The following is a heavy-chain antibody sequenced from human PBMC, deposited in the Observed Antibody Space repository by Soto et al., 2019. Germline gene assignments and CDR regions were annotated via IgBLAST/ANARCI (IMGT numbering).Heavy chain of an antibody. J-gene: IGHJ4*02. CDR3: AKDRARGYSYANPGGYFDY. V-gene: IGHV3-30*18. D-gene: IGHD5-18*01. Sequence: GGSLRLSCAASGFTFSSYGMHWVRQAPGKGLDWVAVISYDGSNKNYADSVKGRFTISRDNSRNTLYLQMNSQRAEDTAVYYCAKDRARGYSYANPGGYFDYWGQGTLVTVSS. CDR2: ISYDGSNK. CDR1: GFTFSSYG.